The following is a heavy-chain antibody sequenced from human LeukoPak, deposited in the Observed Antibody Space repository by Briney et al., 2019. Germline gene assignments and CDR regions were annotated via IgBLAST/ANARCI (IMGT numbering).Heavy chain of an antibody. CDR1: GGSFSSSSFY. Sequence: SETLSLTCTVSGGSFSSSSFYWGWIRQPPGKGLEWIGSIYYSGETYYNPSLKSRLTISVDTSENQFSLKLSSVTAADTAVYYCAGYYDGSGFYQPFDYWGQGTLVTVSS. D-gene: IGHD3-22*01. J-gene: IGHJ4*02. CDR2: IYYSGET. CDR3: AGYYDGSGFYQPFDY. V-gene: IGHV4-39*01.